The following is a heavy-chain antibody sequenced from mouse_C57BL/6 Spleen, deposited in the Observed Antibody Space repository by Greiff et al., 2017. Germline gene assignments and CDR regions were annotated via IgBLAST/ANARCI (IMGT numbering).Heavy chain of an antibody. J-gene: IGHJ4*01. CDR2: IDPSDGYT. CDR1: GYTFTSYW. CDR3: ARRGTWTWALDY. Sequence: QVQLQQSGAELVKPGASVKLSCKASGYTFTSYWMHWVKQRPGQGLEWIGEIDPSDGYTNYNQKFKGKSTLTVDKSSSTAYMQLRRLTSEDSAVYSCARRGTWTWALDYWGQGTSVTVSS. V-gene: IGHV1-69*01.